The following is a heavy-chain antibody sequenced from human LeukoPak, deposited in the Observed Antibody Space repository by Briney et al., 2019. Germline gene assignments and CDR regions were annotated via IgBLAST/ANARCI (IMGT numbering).Heavy chain of an antibody. CDR3: VRLPLGYCSSTSCLD. V-gene: IGHV1-18*01. Sequence: ASVKLSCKASGYNFNTYGISWVRQAPGQGLEWMGWISSSTGNTKYAQKLQDRVTMTTDTSTSTAYLYLMNMRSDDKAVYYCVRLPLGYCSSTSCLDWGQGTLVTVSS. J-gene: IGHJ4*02. D-gene: IGHD2-2*01. CDR1: GYNFNTYG. CDR2: ISSSTGNT.